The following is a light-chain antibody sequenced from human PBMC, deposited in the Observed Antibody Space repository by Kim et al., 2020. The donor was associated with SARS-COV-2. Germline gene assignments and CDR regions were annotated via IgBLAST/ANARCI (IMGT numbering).Light chain of an antibody. Sequence: VSPVQTARIACSGDTLGDKYVCWYQQKPGQSPVLVIYQDTKRPSGIPERFSGSNSGNTVSLTISGTQATDEADYYCQAWDSSTLWVFGGGTQLTVL. V-gene: IGLV3-1*01. CDR1: TLGDKY. CDR2: QDT. CDR3: QAWDSSTLWV. J-gene: IGLJ3*02.